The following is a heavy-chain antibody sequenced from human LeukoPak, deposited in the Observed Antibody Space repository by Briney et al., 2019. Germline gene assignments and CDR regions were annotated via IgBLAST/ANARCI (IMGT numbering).Heavy chain of an antibody. D-gene: IGHD7-27*01. CDR2: SDYSGSA. J-gene: IGHJ3*02. Sequence: SETLSLTCTVSGGSISTYYWSWIRQPPGKGLEWIGYSDYSGSANYNPSLKSRVTISVDTSTNLFSLNLSSVTAADTAVYYCAQNWGSYAFDIWDRGTMVTVSS. CDR1: GGSISTYY. CDR3: AQNWGSYAFDI. V-gene: IGHV4-59*01.